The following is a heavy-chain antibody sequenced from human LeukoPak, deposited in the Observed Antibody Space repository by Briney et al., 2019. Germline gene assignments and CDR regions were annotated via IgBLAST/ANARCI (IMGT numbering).Heavy chain of an antibody. J-gene: IGHJ4*02. Sequence: ASVKVSCKASGYTFTGYYMHWVRQAPGQGLEWMGWINPNSGGTNYAQKFQGRVTMTRDTSISTAYMELSRLRSDDTAVYYCARDYGYGDYTGYFDYWGQGTLATVSS. CDR1: GYTFTGYY. V-gene: IGHV1-2*02. CDR3: ARDYGYGDYTGYFDY. CDR2: INPNSGGT. D-gene: IGHD4-17*01.